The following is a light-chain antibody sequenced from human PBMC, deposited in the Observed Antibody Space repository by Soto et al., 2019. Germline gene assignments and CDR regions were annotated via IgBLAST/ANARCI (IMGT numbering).Light chain of an antibody. CDR2: DVS. CDR1: QSVERW. Sequence: DIQMTPSPSTLSASAGDRVTLSCRASQSVERWHAWYQQKPGQAPKLLLYDVSTLGRGVPSRFSGSGSATEFTLTISDLQPDDFATDYRQQYQSDTWTFGQGTKVDIK. V-gene: IGKV1-5*01. CDR3: QQYQSDTWT. J-gene: IGKJ1*01.